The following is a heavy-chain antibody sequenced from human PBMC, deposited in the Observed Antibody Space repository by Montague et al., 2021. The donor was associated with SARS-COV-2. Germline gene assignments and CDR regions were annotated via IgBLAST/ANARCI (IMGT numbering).Heavy chain of an antibody. V-gene: IGHV3-33*01. J-gene: IGHJ4*02. Sequence: SLRLSCAASGFSFSDYAMHWVRQAPGLALEWVAVIWYDGSNSYYADSVKGRFTISRDNSKNAVYLQMNSLTADDTAIYYCAREKKEVQMDYWGLGTLVTVPP. D-gene: IGHD5-24*01. CDR3: AREKKEVQMDY. CDR2: IWYDGSNS. CDR1: GFSFSDYA.